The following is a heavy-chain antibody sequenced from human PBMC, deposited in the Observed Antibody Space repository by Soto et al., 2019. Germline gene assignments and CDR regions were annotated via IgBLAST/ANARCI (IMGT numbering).Heavy chain of an antibody. CDR2: MNPNSGNT. J-gene: IGHJ6*02. CDR3: AREKTSYGMEV. CDR1: GYTFTSYD. Sequence: QVQLVQSGAEVKKPGASVKVSCKASGYTFTSYDINWVRQATGQGLEWMGWMNPNSGNTGYAQKCQGRVTMIRNTSLSTAYMEMSSLRSEDTAVYYCAREKTSYGMEVWGQGTTVTVSS. V-gene: IGHV1-8*01.